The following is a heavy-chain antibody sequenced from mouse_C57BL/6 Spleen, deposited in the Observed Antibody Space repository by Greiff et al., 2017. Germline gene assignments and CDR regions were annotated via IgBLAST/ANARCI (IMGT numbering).Heavy chain of an antibody. Sequence: VQLKESVAELVRPGASVKLSCAASGFNIKNTYMHWVHQRPEQGLEWIGRIDPANGNTKYAQKFQGKATITADTSSNTAYLQLSSLTSEDTAIYYCARDYYGSSFAYWGQGTTLTVSS. V-gene: IGHV14-3*01. J-gene: IGHJ2*01. CDR2: IDPANGNT. CDR1: GFNIKNTY. CDR3: ARDYYGSSFAY. D-gene: IGHD1-1*01.